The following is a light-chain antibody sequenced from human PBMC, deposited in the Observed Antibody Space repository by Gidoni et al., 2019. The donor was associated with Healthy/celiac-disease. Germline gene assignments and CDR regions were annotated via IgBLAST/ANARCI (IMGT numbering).Light chain of an antibody. CDR1: SSDVGGYNY. V-gene: IGLV2-11*01. Sequence: QSALTQPRSLSGSPGQSVPISCTGTSSDVGGYNYVSWYQQPPGNAPKLMIYDVSNRPSGVPDRFSGSKSGNTASLTISGLQAEDEADYYCCSYAGSFPYVFGTGTKVTVL. J-gene: IGLJ1*01. CDR2: DVS. CDR3: CSYAGSFPYV.